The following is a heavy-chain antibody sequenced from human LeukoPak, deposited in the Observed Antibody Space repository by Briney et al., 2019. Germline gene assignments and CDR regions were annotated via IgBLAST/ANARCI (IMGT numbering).Heavy chain of an antibody. CDR1: GFTFSNYW. CDR2: INSDGINT. J-gene: IGHJ5*02. V-gene: IGHV3-74*01. CDR3: AKASENWFDP. Sequence: GGSLRLSCAASGFTFSNYWMHWVRQAPGKGLVWVSRINSDGINTSYADSVKGRFTISRDNAKNTLYLQMNSLRAEDTAVYYCAKASENWFDPWGQGTLVTVSS.